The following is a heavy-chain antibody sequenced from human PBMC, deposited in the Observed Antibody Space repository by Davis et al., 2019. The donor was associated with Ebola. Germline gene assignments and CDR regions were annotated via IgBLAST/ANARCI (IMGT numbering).Heavy chain of an antibody. CDR2: IYYSGST. D-gene: IGHD6-13*01. Sequence: PSETLSLTCTVSGGSISSHYWSWIRQPPGKGLEWIGYIYYSGSTNYNPSLKSRVTISVDTSKNQFSLKLSSVTAADTAVYYCARHVGYSSSWTAVWYFDLWGRGTLVTVSS. J-gene: IGHJ2*01. CDR1: GGSISSHY. V-gene: IGHV4-59*08. CDR3: ARHVGYSSSWTAVWYFDL.